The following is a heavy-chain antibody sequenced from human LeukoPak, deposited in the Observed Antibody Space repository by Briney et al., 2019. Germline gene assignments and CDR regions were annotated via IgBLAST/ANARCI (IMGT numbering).Heavy chain of an antibody. J-gene: IGHJ4*02. CDR3: ARGGFIVPAAPGYFDY. V-gene: IGHV1-69*01. Sequence: SVKVSCKASGGTFSSYAISWVRQASGQGLEWMGGIIPIFGTANYAQKFQGRVTITADESTSTAYMELSSLRSEDTAVYYCARGGFIVPAAPGYFDYWGQGTLVTVSS. CDR1: GGTFSSYA. D-gene: IGHD2-2*01. CDR2: IIPIFGTA.